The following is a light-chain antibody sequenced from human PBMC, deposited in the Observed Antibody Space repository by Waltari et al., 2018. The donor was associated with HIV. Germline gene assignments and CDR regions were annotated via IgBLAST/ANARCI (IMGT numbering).Light chain of an antibody. CDR2: GNS. Sequence: QSELTQPPSVSAAPGQRVTISCTGISSNIGAGYDVHWYQQVPGRAPKVVIYGNSNRPSGVPARFSGSKSGSSASLVITGLQSEDEADYYCQSYDSNLSGLFGGGTKVTVL. CDR1: SSNIGAGYD. V-gene: IGLV1-40*01. CDR3: QSYDSNLSGL. J-gene: IGLJ2*01.